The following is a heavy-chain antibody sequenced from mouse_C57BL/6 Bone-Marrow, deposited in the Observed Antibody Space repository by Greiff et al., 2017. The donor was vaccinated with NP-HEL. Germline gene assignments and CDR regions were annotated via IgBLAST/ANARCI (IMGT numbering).Heavy chain of an antibody. CDR1: GFTFSSYA. J-gene: IGHJ4*01. CDR2: ISSGGDYI. Sequence: EVKVIESGEGLVKPGGSLKLSCAASGFTFSSYAMSWVRQTPEKRLEWVAYISSGGDYIYYADTVKGRFTISRDNARNTLYLQMSSLKSEDTAMYYCTSMVTTGYYAMDYWGQGTSVTVSS. D-gene: IGHD2-2*01. V-gene: IGHV5-9-1*02. CDR3: TSMVTTGYYAMDY.